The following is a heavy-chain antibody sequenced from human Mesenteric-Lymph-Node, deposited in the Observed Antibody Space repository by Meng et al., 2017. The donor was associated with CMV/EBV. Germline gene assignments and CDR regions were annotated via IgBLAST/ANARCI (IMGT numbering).Heavy chain of an antibody. CDR1: GRSFTDYY. Sequence: ASVKVSCKVSGRSFTDYYIHWVEQAPGKGLEWMGLVDPKNGETVYAEKFQGRVAITADTSAATAYIELSSLTSEDTAVYYCATIGGDQNYESWSGYDYYYGIDVWGQGTTVTVSS. D-gene: IGHD3-3*01. V-gene: IGHV1-69-2*01. CDR3: ATIGGDQNYESWSGYDYYYGIDV. CDR2: VDPKNGET. J-gene: IGHJ6*02.